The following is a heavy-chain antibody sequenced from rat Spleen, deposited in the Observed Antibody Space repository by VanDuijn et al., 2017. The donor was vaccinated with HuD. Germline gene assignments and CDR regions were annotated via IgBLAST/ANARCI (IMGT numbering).Heavy chain of an antibody. CDR1: GFTFSDYY. V-gene: IGHV5-20*01. D-gene: IGHD4-6*01. CDR3: TREFWAPDY. Sequence: EVQLVESGGGLVQPGRSLKLSCAASGFTFSDYYMDWVRQAPTKGLEWVASISYDGGSSYYPDSVKGRFTISRDDARNTLYLQMNSLRSEDTATYYCTREFWAPDYWGQGVMVTVSS. CDR2: ISYDGGSS. J-gene: IGHJ2*01.